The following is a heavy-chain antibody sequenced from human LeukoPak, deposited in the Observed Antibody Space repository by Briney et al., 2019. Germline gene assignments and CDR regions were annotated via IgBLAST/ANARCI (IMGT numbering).Heavy chain of an antibody. D-gene: IGHD3-10*01. CDR1: GYTLTELS. Sequence: ASVKVSCKVSGYTLTELSMHWVRQAPGEGLEWMEGFDPEDGETIYVQKFQGRVIMTEDTSTDTAYMELSSLRSEDTAVYYCATGPLITMVRGVTKINWFDPWGQGTLVTVSS. J-gene: IGHJ5*02. CDR2: FDPEDGET. V-gene: IGHV1-24*01. CDR3: ATGPLITMVRGVTKINWFDP.